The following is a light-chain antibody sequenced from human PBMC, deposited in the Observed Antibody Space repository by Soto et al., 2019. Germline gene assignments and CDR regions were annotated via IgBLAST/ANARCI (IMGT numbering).Light chain of an antibody. CDR2: AAS. CDR1: QGISNY. V-gene: IGKV1-9*01. Sequence: DIQLTQSPSFLSASVGDRVTITCRASQGISNYLAWYQQKPGRAPKLLIYAASTLQTGVPSRFSGRGSGIEFTLTISSLQPEDFATYYCQQLNRYPFTFGPGTKVDIK. CDR3: QQLNRYPFT. J-gene: IGKJ3*01.